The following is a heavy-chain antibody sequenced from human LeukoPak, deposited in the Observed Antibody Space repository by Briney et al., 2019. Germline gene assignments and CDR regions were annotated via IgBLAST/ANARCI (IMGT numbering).Heavy chain of an antibody. V-gene: IGHV1-3*01. J-gene: IGHJ4*02. D-gene: IGHD3-16*01. Sequence: ASVKVSCKASGYTFTSYAMHWVRQAPGQRIEWMGWINAGNGNTKYSQKFQGRVTITRDTSASTAYMELSSLRSEDTAVYYCARPPGGSKDYYFDYWGQGTLVTVSS. CDR1: GYTFTSYA. CDR3: ARPPGGSKDYYFDY. CDR2: INAGNGNT.